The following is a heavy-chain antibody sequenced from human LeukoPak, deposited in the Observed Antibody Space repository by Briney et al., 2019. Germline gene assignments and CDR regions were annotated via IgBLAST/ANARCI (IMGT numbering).Heavy chain of an antibody. J-gene: IGHJ6*03. V-gene: IGHV4-39*07. CDR2: IYYSGST. CDR3: ARVHYGDNFMDV. D-gene: IGHD4-17*01. Sequence: PSETLSLTCTVSGGSISSGTYYWGWIRQPPGKGLEWIGTIYYSGSTYYNPSLKSRVTISVDTSKNQFSLKLSSVTAADTAVYYCARVHYGDNFMDVWGKGTTVTVSS. CDR1: GGSISSGTYY.